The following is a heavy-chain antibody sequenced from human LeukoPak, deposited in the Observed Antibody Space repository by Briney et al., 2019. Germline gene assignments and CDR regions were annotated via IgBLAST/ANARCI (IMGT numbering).Heavy chain of an antibody. Sequence: SETLSLTCIVSGGSISSSSYYWGWIRQPPGKGLEWIGSIYYSGSTYYNPSLKSRVTISVDTSKNQFSLNLTSVTAADTAVYYCARQSAYDDSSSYNFVSWGQGTLVSVSS. J-gene: IGHJ4*02. D-gene: IGHD3-22*01. CDR1: GGSISSSSYY. V-gene: IGHV4-39*01. CDR3: ARQSAYDDSSSYNFVS. CDR2: IYYSGST.